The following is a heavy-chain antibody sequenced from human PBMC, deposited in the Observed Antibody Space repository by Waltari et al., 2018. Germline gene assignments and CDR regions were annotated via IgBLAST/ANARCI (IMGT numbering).Heavy chain of an antibody. V-gene: IGHV4-39*01. CDR3: ARKSIVLMVYATWFDP. CDR2: IYYSGRT. J-gene: IGHJ5*02. D-gene: IGHD2-8*01. Sequence: QLQLQESGPGLVKPSETLSLTCTVSGGSISSSSYYWGWIRQPPGKGLEWIGSIYYSGRTYYNPSLKSRVTISVDTSKNQFSLKLSSVTAADTAVYYCARKSIVLMVYATWFDPWGQGTLVIVSS. CDR1: GGSISSSSYY.